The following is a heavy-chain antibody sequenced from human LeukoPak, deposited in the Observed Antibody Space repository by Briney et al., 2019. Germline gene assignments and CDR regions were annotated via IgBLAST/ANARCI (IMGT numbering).Heavy chain of an antibody. CDR2: INPNSGGT. D-gene: IGHD3-22*01. CDR3: ALDSSGYYSGDY. V-gene: IGHV1-2*02. Sequence: ASVKVSCKASGYTFTSYYMHWVRQAPGQGLEWMGWINPNSGGTNYAQKFQGRVTMTRDTSISTAYMELSRLRSDDTAVYYCALDSSGYYSGDYWGQGTLVTVSS. J-gene: IGHJ4*02. CDR1: GYTFTSYY.